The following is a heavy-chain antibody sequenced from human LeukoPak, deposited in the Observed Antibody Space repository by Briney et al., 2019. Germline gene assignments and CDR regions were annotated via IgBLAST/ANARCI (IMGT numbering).Heavy chain of an antibody. Sequence: ASVKVSCKASGYTFTSYDVNWVRQATGQGLEWMGWMSPDSGNTGYAQKFQGRVTITRNTSISTAYMELSSLRSEDTAVYYCARATRRGVRFDPWGQGTLVTVSS. CDR1: GYTFTSYD. CDR2: MSPDSGNT. V-gene: IGHV1-8*01. D-gene: IGHD3-3*01. J-gene: IGHJ5*02. CDR3: ARATRRGVRFDP.